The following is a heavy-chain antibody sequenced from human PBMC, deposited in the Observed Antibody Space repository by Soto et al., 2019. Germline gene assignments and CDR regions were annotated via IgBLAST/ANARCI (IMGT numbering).Heavy chain of an antibody. Sequence: SETLSLTCAVYGGSFSGYYWSWIRQPPGKGLEWIGEINHSGSTNYNPSLKSRVTISVDTSKNQFSLKLSSVTAADTAVYFCARSARYGVGGDYLGHGTGVTVSS. D-gene: IGHD4-17*01. CDR2: INHSGST. CDR1: GGSFSGYY. CDR3: ARSARYGVGGDY. V-gene: IGHV4-34*01. J-gene: IGHJ4*01.